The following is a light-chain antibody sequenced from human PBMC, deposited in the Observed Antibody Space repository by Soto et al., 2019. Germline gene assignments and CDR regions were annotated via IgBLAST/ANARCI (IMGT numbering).Light chain of an antibody. CDR1: ESVSSSY. Sequence: EIVLTQSPGTLSLSPGERATLSCRASESVSSSYLAWYQQKPGQAPRLLIYGASSRATGIPDTFSGSGSGTEFTLTISRLEPEDLAVYYCQQYGSSPPYTVGPGTKVDIK. J-gene: IGKJ3*01. V-gene: IGKV3-20*01. CDR3: QQYGSSPPYT. CDR2: GAS.